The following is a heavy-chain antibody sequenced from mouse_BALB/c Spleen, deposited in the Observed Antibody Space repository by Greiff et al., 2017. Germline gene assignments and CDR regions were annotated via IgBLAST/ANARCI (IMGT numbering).Heavy chain of an antibody. Sequence: LVQPGASVKISCKASGYSFTGYYMHWVKQSHGKSLEWIGYISCYNGATSYNQKFKGKATFTVDTSSSPAYMQFHSLTSEDSAVYYYDRNGYGSSSYYAMDYWGQGTSVTVSS. V-gene: IGHV1S34*01. CDR2: ISCYNGAT. CDR3: DRNGYGSSSYYAMDY. CDR1: GYSFTGYY. D-gene: IGHD1-1*01. J-gene: IGHJ4*01.